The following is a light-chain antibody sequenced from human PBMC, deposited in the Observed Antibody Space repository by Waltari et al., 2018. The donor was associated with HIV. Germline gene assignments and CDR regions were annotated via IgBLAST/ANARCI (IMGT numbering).Light chain of an antibody. CDR3: NSRDDIGHWF. Sequence: SSELTQDPAVSVALGQTVRITCQGDSVSTYYASWYQQKPGQAPVLFFYGTNNRPSGIPDRFSGSTSGDTASLTITGAQAEDEADYYCNSRDDIGHWFFGAGTKVTVL. CDR1: SVSTYY. CDR2: GTN. J-gene: IGLJ3*02. V-gene: IGLV3-19*01.